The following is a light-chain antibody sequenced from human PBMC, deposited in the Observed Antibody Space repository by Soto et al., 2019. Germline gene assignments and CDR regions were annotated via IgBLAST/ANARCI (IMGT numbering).Light chain of an antibody. CDR1: QSVSSN. CDR2: GAS. J-gene: IGKJ1*01. Sequence: EIVMTQSPATLSVSPVERATLSCRASQSVSSNLAWYQQKPGQAPRLLIYGASTRATGIPARFSGSGSGTEFTLTISSLQSEDFAEYHCQQYNNWPQTFGQGTKVDIK. CDR3: QQYNNWPQT. V-gene: IGKV3-15*01.